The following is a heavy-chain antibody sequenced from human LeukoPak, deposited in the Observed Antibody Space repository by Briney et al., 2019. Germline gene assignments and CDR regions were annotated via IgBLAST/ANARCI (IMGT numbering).Heavy chain of an antibody. CDR2: IWYDGSNK. Sequence: QAGGSLRLSCAASGFTFTSYSMNWVRQAPGKGLEWVAVIWYDGSNKYYADSVKGRFTISRDNSKNTLYLQMNSLRAEDTAVYYCARDVYGPGDYWGQGTLVTASS. V-gene: IGHV3-33*08. J-gene: IGHJ4*02. CDR3: ARDVYGPGDY. CDR1: GFTFTSYS. D-gene: IGHD3-10*01.